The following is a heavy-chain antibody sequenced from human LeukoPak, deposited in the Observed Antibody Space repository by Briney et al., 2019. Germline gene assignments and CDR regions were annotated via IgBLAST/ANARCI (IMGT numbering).Heavy chain of an antibody. CDR3: AKSGSYMTYYYYMDV. V-gene: IGHV3-23*01. CDR2: ISGSGGST. D-gene: IGHD3-10*01. J-gene: IGHJ6*03. Sequence: PGGSLRLSCAASGFTFSSYSMSWVRQAPGKGLESVSAISGSGGSTYYADSVKGRFTISRDNSKKKLYLQMNSLRAEDTAVYYCAKSGSYMTYYYYMDVWGKGTTVTVSS. CDR1: GFTFSSYS.